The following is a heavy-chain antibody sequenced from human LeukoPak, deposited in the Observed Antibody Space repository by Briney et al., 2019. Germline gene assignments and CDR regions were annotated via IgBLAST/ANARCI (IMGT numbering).Heavy chain of an antibody. CDR2: ISGSGGST. J-gene: IGHJ4*02. CDR3: AKGYWSSTSCYLSGQYYFDY. D-gene: IGHD2-2*01. CDR1: GFTFSSYA. V-gene: IGHV3-23*01. Sequence: GGSLRLSCAASGFTFSSYAMSWVRQAPGKGLEWVSAISGSGGSTYYADSVKGRFTISRDNSKNTLYLQMNSLRAEDTAVYYCAKGYWSSTSCYLSGQYYFDYGGQGTLVTVSS.